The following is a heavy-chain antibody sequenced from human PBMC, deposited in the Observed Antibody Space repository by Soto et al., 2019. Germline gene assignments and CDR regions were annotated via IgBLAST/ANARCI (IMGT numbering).Heavy chain of an antibody. J-gene: IGHJ5*02. V-gene: IGHV4-59*01. CDR1: GDSISSYY. D-gene: IGHD3-16*01. CDR2: IYYSGST. CDR3: ARDRGWFDP. Sequence: PSETLSLTCTVSGDSISSYYWSWIRQPPGKGLEWIGYIYYSGSTNYNPSLKSRVTISVDTSKNQFSLKLSSVTAADTAVYYCARDRGWFDPWGQGTLVTVSS.